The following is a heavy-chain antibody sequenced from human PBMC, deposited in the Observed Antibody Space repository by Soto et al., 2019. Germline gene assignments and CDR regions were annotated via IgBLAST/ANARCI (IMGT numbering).Heavy chain of an antibody. CDR2: VTGTSTYM. J-gene: IGHJ4*02. CDR1: GLTFSTSG. CDR3: ARDVEGSAGTYYFDY. D-gene: IGHD6-13*01. Sequence: GGSLRLSWAASGLTFSTSGMNWVRQAPGKGLEWVSSVTGTSTYMWYADSVKGRFTISRDNAKNSLYLQMNSLRAEDTAVYYCARDVEGSAGTYYFDYWGQGTLVTVSS. V-gene: IGHV3-21*01.